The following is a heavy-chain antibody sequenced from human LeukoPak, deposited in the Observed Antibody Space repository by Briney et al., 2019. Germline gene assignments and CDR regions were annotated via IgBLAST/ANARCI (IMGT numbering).Heavy chain of an antibody. V-gene: IGHV1-2*02. CDR1: GYTFTGYY. Sequence: ASVKVSCKASGYTFTGYYKHWVRQAPGQGLEWMGWINPNSGGTNYAQKFQGRVTMTRDTSISTAYMELSRLRSDDTAVYYCARGIVGATTFWFDPWGQGTLVTVSS. J-gene: IGHJ5*02. D-gene: IGHD1-26*01. CDR3: ARGIVGATTFWFDP. CDR2: INPNSGGT.